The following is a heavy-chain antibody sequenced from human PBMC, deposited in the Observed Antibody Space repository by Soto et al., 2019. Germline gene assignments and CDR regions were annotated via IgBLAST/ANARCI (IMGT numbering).Heavy chain of an antibody. V-gene: IGHV4-59*01. CDR3: ARAGTYYDILTGGGAFDI. D-gene: IGHD3-9*01. CDR2: IYYSGST. J-gene: IGHJ3*02. CDR1: GGSISSYY. Sequence: SETLSLTCTDPGGSISSYYWSWTRPRPGKGLEWIGYIYYSGSTNYNPSLKSRVTISVDTSKNQFSLKLSSVTAADTAVYYCARAGTYYDILTGGGAFDIWGQGTMVT.